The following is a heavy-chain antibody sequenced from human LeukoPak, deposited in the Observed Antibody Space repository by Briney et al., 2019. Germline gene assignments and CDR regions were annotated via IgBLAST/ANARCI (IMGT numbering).Heavy chain of an antibody. Sequence: GGSLRLSCAASGFTFSSYWMSWVRQAPGKGLEWVANIKQDGSEKYYVDSVNGRFTISRDNAKNSLYLQMNSLRAEDTAVYYCARDTNYYGSGSYLYYFDYWGQGTLVTVSS. CDR1: GFTFSSYW. V-gene: IGHV3-7*01. D-gene: IGHD3-10*01. CDR3: ARDTNYYGSGSYLYYFDY. CDR2: IKQDGSEK. J-gene: IGHJ4*02.